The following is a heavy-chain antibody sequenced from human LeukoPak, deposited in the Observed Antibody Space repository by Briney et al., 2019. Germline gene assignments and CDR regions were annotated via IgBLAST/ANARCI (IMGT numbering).Heavy chain of an antibody. J-gene: IGHJ3*02. CDR1: GFSVSSNY. CDR2: IYSGGST. CDR3: ARGHSSDAFDI. V-gene: IGHV3-66*02. Sequence: GASLLLSAAAAGFSVSSNYMSGGRPARGEVEGGVSVIYSGGSTYYADSVKGRFTISRDNSKNTLYLQMNSLRAEDTAVYYCARGHSSDAFDIWGQGTMVTVSS. D-gene: IGHD2-15*01.